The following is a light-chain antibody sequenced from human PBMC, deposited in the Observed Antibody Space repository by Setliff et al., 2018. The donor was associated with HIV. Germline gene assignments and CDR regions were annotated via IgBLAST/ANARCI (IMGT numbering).Light chain of an antibody. CDR3: AAWDDSLSAYYV. V-gene: IGLV1-47*01. CDR2: RNN. J-gene: IGLJ1*01. CDR1: SSNIGSNY. Sequence: QSALTQPPSASGTPGQRVTISCSGSSSNIGSNYVYWHQQLPGTAPKLLIYRNNQRPSGVPDRFSGSKSGTSASLAISGLRSEDEADYYCAAWDDSLSAYYVFGTGTKVTVL.